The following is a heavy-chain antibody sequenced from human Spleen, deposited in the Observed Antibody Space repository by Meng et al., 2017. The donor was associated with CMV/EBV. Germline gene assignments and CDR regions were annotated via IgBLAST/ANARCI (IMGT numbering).Heavy chain of an antibody. D-gene: IGHD3-3*01. J-gene: IGHJ6*02. V-gene: IGHV3-21*04. CDR3: ARRYDFWSGYYKGLYGMDV. CDR1: GFSFSSYS. Sequence: GESLKISCAASGFSFSSYSMNWVRQAPGKGLEWVSSISNSGSYSYYADSVKGRFTISRDNAENSLYLQMNSLRAEDTAVYYCARRYDFWSGYYKGLYGMDVWGQGTTVTVSS. CDR2: ISNSGSYS.